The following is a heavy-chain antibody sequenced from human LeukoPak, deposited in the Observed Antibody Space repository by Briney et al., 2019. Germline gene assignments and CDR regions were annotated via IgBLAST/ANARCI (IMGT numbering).Heavy chain of an antibody. D-gene: IGHD6-19*01. CDR3: ARKTYTSGWYVDDY. V-gene: IGHV4-59*01. CDR2: IYNSGST. J-gene: IGHJ4*02. Sequence: SETLSLTCTVSGVSISSYYWSWIRQPPGKGLKWIGYIYNSGSTNYNPSLKSRVTISVDTSKNQFSLKLTSVTAADTAVYYCARKTYTSGWYVDDYWGQGTLVTVSS. CDR1: GVSISSYY.